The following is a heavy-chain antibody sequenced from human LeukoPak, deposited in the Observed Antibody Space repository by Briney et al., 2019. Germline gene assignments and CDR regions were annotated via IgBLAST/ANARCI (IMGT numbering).Heavy chain of an antibody. CDR2: IYTSGST. J-gene: IGHJ6*03. CDR1: GGSISSGSYY. D-gene: IGHD3-10*01. Sequence: SETLSLTCTVSGGSISSGSYYWSWIRQPAGKGLEWIGRIYTSGSTNYNPSLKSRVTISVDTSKNQFSLKLSSVTAADTAVYYCARAIWFGELSRSGHYYYYYMDVWGKGTTVTVSS. CDR3: ARAIWFGELSRSGHYYYYYMDV. V-gene: IGHV4-61*02.